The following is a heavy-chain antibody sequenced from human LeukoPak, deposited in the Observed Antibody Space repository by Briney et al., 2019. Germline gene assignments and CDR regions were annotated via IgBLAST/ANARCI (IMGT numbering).Heavy chain of an antibody. J-gene: IGHJ4*02. CDR2: INPNTGGT. CDR1: GYTFTGYF. Sequence: ASVKVSCKASGYTFTGYFVHWVRQAPGQGVRWMGWINPNTGGTNYAQKFQGRVTMTRDTSISTAYMELSTLRSDDTAVYYCASGDYGDPPLNYWGQGTLVTASS. V-gene: IGHV1-2*02. CDR3: ASGDYGDPPLNY. D-gene: IGHD4/OR15-4a*01.